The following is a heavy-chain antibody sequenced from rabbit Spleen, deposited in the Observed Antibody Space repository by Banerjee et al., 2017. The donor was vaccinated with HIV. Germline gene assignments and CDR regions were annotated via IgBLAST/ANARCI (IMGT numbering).Heavy chain of an antibody. Sequence: QSLEESGGGLVQPEGSLALTCKASGSDISSSYYMCWVRQAPGKGPEWIACIGAGSETTHYASWAKGRFTISKASSTTVTLQMTSLTAADTATYFCARAPRGAPGYYLLWGPGTLVTVS. CDR3: ARAPRGAPGYYLL. CDR2: IGAGSETT. D-gene: IGHD1-1*01. CDR1: GSDISSSYY. V-gene: IGHV1S40*01. J-gene: IGHJ4*01.